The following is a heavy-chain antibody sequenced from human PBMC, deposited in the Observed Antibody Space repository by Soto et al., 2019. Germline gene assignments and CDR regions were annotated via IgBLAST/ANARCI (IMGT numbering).Heavy chain of an antibody. CDR2: VHHSGST. CDR1: GASITSFY. J-gene: IGHJ6*03. CDR3: ARLVHEALTGYSHNYHYMDV. V-gene: IGHV4-59*08. Sequence: SETLSLTCAVSGASITSFYWSWIRRPPGKGLEWIGYVHHSGSTNYSPSLKSRATISTDTSKNQFSLRLSSVTAADTAVYYCARLVHEALTGYSHNYHYMDVWGKGTTVTVSS. D-gene: IGHD3-9*01.